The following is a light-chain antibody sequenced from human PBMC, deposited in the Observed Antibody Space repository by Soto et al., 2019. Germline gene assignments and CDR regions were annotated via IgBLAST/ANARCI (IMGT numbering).Light chain of an antibody. Sequence: HLSQSPSSLSASVLYRVTITFLSSQGISSYLAWYQQKPGKAPKLLIYAASTLQSGVPSRFSGSGSGTDFTLTISSLQPEDFATYYCQQLNSYHPLTFGGGTKVDIK. CDR3: QQLNSYHPLT. J-gene: IGKJ4*01. CDR2: AAS. V-gene: IGKV1-9*01. CDR1: QGISSY.